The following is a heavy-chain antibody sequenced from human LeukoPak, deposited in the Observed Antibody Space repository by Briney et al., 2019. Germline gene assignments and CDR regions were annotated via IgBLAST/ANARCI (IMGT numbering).Heavy chain of an antibody. D-gene: IGHD3/OR15-3a*01. CDR2: IKQDGSWK. Sequence: PGGSLRLSCAASGFGLSDHYMSWVRQAPGKGLEWVANIKQDGSWKFYVDSVKGRFTISRDNAKNSLYLQMNSLSAEDTAVYYCAREWTDDAFDIWGQGTMVTVSS. V-gene: IGHV3-7*01. J-gene: IGHJ3*02. CDR3: AREWTDDAFDI. CDR1: GFGLSDHY.